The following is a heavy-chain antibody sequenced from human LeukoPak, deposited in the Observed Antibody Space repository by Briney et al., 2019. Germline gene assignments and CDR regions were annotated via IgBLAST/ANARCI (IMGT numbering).Heavy chain of an antibody. Sequence: GGSLRLPCAASGFTFSSYAMHWVRQAPGKGLEWVAVISYDGSNKYYADSVKGRFTISRDNSKNTLYLQMNSLRAEDTAVYYCARPYSKNSAPFDPWGQGTLVTVSS. CDR1: GFTFSSYA. CDR3: ARPYSKNSAPFDP. D-gene: IGHD4-11*01. V-gene: IGHV3-30-3*01. CDR2: ISYDGSNK. J-gene: IGHJ5*02.